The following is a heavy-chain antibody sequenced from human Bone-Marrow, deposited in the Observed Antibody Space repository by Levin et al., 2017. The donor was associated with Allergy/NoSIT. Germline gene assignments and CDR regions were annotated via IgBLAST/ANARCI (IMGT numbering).Heavy chain of an antibody. CDR1: GPIFSSFV. CDR3: ATAGRTSGYADAFEF. CDR2: ISHDERSI. V-gene: IGHV3-30*04. J-gene: IGHJ3*01. Sequence: AGGSLRLSCAVSGPIFSSFVMHWVRQAPGKGLEWVAVISHDERSIIYADSVKGRFTISKDNFKKTLYLQMNSLRDEDTATYYCATAGRTSGYADAFEFWGQGTMVTVS. D-gene: IGHD3-22*01.